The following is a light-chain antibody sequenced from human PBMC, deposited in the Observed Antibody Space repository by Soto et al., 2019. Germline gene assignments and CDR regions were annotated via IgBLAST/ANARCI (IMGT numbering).Light chain of an antibody. V-gene: IGLV2-18*01. Sequence: QSVLTQPPSVSGSPGQSVTISCTGTSSDVGSYNRVSWYQQPPGTAPKLMIYEVSNQPSGVPDRFSGSKSGNTASLTISGLQFEVEADNASSENSTSSIYVSGPGTMVT. CDR2: EVS. CDR3: SENSTSSIYV. CDR1: SSDVGSYNR. J-gene: IGLJ1*01.